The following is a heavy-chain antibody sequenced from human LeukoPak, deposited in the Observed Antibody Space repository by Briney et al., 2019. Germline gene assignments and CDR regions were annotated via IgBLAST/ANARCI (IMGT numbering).Heavy chain of an antibody. V-gene: IGHV3-21*06. CDR2: ISSSSSYI. CDR1: GFTFSSYS. J-gene: IGHJ3*02. D-gene: IGHD3-3*01. CDR3: ARVQGQVDFWSEYDAFDI. Sequence: GGSLRLSCAASGFTFSSYSMNWVRQAPGKGLEWVSSISSSSSYIYYADSVKGRFTISRDNAKNSLYLQMNSLRAEDTAVYYCARVQGQVDFWSEYDAFDIWGQGTMVTVSS.